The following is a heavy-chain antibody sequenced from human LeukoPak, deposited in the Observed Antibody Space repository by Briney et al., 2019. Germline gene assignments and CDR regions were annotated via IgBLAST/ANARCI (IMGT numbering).Heavy chain of an antibody. CDR3: AKEQRGYSGYDLTPDY. Sequence: PGGSLRLSCAASGFTFSSYGMHWVRQAPGKGLELVAVIWYDGSNEYYADSVKGRFTISRDNSKNTLYLQMNSLRAEDTAVYYCAKEQRGYSGYDLTPDYWGQGTLVTVSS. CDR2: IWYDGSNE. V-gene: IGHV3-33*06. J-gene: IGHJ4*02. CDR1: GFTFSSYG. D-gene: IGHD5-12*01.